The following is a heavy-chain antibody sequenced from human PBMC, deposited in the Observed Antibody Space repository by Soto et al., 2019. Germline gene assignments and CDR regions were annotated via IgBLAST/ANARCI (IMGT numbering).Heavy chain of an antibody. D-gene: IGHD3-3*01. CDR1: GFTFGDYA. V-gene: IGHV3-49*03. CDR2: IRSKAYGGTT. Sequence: GGSLRLSCTASGFTFGDYAMSWFRQAPGKGLEWVGFIRSKAYGGTTEYAASVKGRFTISRDDSKSIAYLQMNSLKTEDTAVYYCTRVESRLRFLEWTPDAFDIWGQGTMVTVSS. J-gene: IGHJ3*02. CDR3: TRVESRLRFLEWTPDAFDI.